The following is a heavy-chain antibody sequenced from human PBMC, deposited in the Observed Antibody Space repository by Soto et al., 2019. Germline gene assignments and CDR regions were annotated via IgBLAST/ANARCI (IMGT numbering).Heavy chain of an antibody. Sequence: SVKVACQASGGTFSRYTSSWGRQAPGQGLEWMGRIIPILGIANYAQKFQGRVTITADKSTSTAYMELSSLRSEDTAVYYCALVVVPAAMVYYYYYMDVWGKGTTVTVSS. CDR2: IIPILGIA. CDR1: GGTFSRYT. J-gene: IGHJ6*03. V-gene: IGHV1-69*02. D-gene: IGHD2-2*01. CDR3: ALVVVPAAMVYYYYYMDV.